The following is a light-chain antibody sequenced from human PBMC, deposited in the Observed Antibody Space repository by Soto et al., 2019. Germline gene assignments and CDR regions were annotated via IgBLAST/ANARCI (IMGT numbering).Light chain of an antibody. CDR1: SSDIGDSNY. Sequence: QSVLTQPASVSGSPGQSITISCTGTSSDIGDSNYVSWYQQHPGKAPKLVIYDVSNRPSGVSNRFSGSKSANTASLTISGLQAEDEAHYCCSPFHSSRPSHVFGPGTKVTV. CDR2: DVS. CDR3: SPFHSSRPSHV. V-gene: IGLV2-14*03. J-gene: IGLJ1*01.